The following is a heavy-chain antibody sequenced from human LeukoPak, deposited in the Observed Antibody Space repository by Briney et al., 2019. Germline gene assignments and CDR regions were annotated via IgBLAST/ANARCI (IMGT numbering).Heavy chain of an antibody. CDR3: ARDMIVVWNGAFDI. CDR1: GFTFSSYS. Sequence: GGSLRPSCAASGFTFSSYSMNWVRQAPGKGLEWVSYISSSSTIYYADSVKGRFTISRDNAKNSLYLQMNSLRDEDTAVYYCARDMIVVWNGAFDIWGQGTMVTVSS. V-gene: IGHV3-48*02. J-gene: IGHJ3*02. D-gene: IGHD3-22*01. CDR2: ISSSSTI.